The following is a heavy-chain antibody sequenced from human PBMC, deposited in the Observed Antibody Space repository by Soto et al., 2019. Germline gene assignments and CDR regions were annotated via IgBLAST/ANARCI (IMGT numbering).Heavy chain of an antibody. CDR1: GYTFTGYY. CDR2: INPNSGGT. V-gene: IGHV1-2*04. D-gene: IGHD2-15*01. Sequence: QVQLVQSGAEVKKPGASVKVSCKASGYTFTGYYMHWVRQAPGQGLEWMGWINPNSGGTNYAQKFQGWVTMTRDTSISTAYMELSRLRSDDTAVYYCARDGAGYCRGGSCTENYGMDVWGQGTTVTVSS. CDR3: ARDGAGYCRGGSCTENYGMDV. J-gene: IGHJ6*02.